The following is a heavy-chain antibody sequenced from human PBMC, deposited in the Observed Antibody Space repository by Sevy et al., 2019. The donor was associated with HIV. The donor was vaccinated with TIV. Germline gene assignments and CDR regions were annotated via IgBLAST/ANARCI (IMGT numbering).Heavy chain of an antibody. CDR3: ARAPADCSTGWSAD. Sequence: GGSLRLSCAVSGFTFSNYWMHWVRQAPGKGLLLVSRINPYGNSVTYAESVRGRFTISRDNAKNTLYLQMSSLRADDTAIYYCARAPADCSTGWSADWGQGTLVTVSS. CDR1: GFTFSNYW. D-gene: IGHD6-19*01. J-gene: IGHJ4*02. V-gene: IGHV3-74*01. CDR2: INPYGNSV.